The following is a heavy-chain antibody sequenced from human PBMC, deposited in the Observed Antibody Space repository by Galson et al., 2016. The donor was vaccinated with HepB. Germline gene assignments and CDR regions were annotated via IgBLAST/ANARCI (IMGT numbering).Heavy chain of an antibody. D-gene: IGHD3-22*01. CDR1: EFIFRNYW. CDR3: ARDTTYYDSSGYKDVFDI. V-gene: IGHV3-7*04. J-gene: IGHJ3*02. CDR2: IKGDGSQK. Sequence: SLRLSCAASEFIFRNYWLIWVRQAPGKGLEWVAIIKGDGSQKHYADSVQGRFTISRDNAKNSLYLQMNSLRAEDMAVYYCARDTTYYDSSGYKDVFDIWGQGTMVTVSS.